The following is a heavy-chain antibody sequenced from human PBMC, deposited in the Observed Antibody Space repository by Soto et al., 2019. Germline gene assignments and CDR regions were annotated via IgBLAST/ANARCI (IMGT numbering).Heavy chain of an antibody. CDR3: ARDKRDLRFLEWSYYFDY. CDR1: GFTFSSCA. Sequence: GGSLRLSCAASGFTFSSCAMRWVRQAPGKGLEWVALISYDGSNKYYADSVKGRFTIPRDNSKNTLYLQMNSLRAEDTAVYYCARDKRDLRFLEWSYYFDYWGQGTLVTVSS. CDR2: ISYDGSNK. D-gene: IGHD3-3*01. J-gene: IGHJ4*02. V-gene: IGHV3-30-3*01.